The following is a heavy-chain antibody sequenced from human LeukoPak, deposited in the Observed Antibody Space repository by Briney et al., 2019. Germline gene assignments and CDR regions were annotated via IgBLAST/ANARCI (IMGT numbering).Heavy chain of an antibody. Sequence: ASVKVSCKASGYTFTGYYMHWVRQAPGQGLEWMGWINPNSGGTNYAQKFQGRVTMTTATSTATAYMELRSLRSDDTAVYYCASARYYGSGGDYWGQGTLVTVSS. D-gene: IGHD3-10*01. V-gene: IGHV1-2*02. CDR2: INPNSGGT. CDR3: ASARYYGSGGDY. CDR1: GYTFTGYY. J-gene: IGHJ4*02.